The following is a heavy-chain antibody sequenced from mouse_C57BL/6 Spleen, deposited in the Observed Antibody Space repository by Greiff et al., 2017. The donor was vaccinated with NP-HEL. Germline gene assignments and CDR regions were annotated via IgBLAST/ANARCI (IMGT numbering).Heavy chain of an antibody. Sequence: VQLQQSGAELVMPGASVKLSCKASGYTFTSYWMHWVKQRPGQGLEWIGEIDPSDSYTNYNQKFKGKSTLTVDKSSSTAYMQLSSLTSEDSAVYYCARRPITTVVAPYWYFDVWGTGTTVTVSS. CDR2: IDPSDSYT. D-gene: IGHD1-1*01. CDR3: ARRPITTVVAPYWYFDV. V-gene: IGHV1-69*01. J-gene: IGHJ1*03. CDR1: GYTFTSYW.